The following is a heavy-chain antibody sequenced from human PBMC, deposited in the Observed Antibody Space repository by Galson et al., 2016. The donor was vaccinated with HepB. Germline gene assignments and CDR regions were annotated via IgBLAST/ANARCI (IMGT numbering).Heavy chain of an antibody. Sequence: SLRLSCAASGITFSNFGMSWVRQAPGKGLEWVSRINNRDTRTDYADSVKGRSTVSRDTSKDTLLFEMNSLGVEDTAVYYCARWEGGKSAWDYWGQGTLVTVSS. CDR3: ARWEGGKSAWDY. J-gene: IGHJ4*02. D-gene: IGHD4-23*01. CDR1: GITFSNFG. CDR2: INNRDTRT. V-gene: IGHV3-23*05.